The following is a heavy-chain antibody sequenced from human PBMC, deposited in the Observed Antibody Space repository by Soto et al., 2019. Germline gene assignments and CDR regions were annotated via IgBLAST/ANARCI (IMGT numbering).Heavy chain of an antibody. J-gene: IGHJ4*02. CDR3: ARDFDADSRTDFDY. CDR2: ISGNGRII. V-gene: IGHV3-11*01. D-gene: IGHD4-17*01. Sequence: QVQLVESGGGLVKPGGSLRLFCATSGFIFSDYYMHWIPQAPGKGLEWISYISGNGRIIQYADSAKGRFTISRDNAQNSLYLQMNSLRAEDTALYFCARDFDADSRTDFDYWGQGTLVTVSS. CDR1: GFIFSDYY.